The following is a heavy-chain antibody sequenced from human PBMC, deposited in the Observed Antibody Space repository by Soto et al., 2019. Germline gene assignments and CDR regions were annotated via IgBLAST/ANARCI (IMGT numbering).Heavy chain of an antibody. Sequence: QVQLVQSGAEVKKPGASVKVSCKASGYTFTSYGISWVRQAPGQGLEWMGWISAYNGNTNYAQKLQGRVTMTTDTATNTASMELRSLRSDDTAVYYCAPAILGGSYDASDIWGQGTMVTVSS. CDR3: APAILGGSYDASDI. CDR2: ISAYNGNT. J-gene: IGHJ3*02. V-gene: IGHV1-18*04. CDR1: GYTFTSYG. D-gene: IGHD2-15*01.